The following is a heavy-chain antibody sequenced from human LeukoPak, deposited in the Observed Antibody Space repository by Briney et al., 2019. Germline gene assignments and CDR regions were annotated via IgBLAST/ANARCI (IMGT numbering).Heavy chain of an antibody. V-gene: IGHV4-39*01. J-gene: IGHJ4*02. Sequence: PSETLSLTCAVSGGSLSISSYYWGWIRQPPGKGLEWIGSIYYSGSTYYNPSLKSRVTISVDTSKNQFSLKLSSVTAADTAVYYCARRFRSGYYYDSSGQRHYFDYWGQGTLVTVSS. D-gene: IGHD3-22*01. CDR1: GGSLSISSYY. CDR3: ARRFRSGYYYDSSGQRHYFDY. CDR2: IYYSGST.